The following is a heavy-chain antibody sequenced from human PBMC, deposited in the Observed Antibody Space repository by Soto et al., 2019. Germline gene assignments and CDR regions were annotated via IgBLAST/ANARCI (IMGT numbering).Heavy chain of an antibody. D-gene: IGHD2-2*01. Sequence: PGGSLRRSWVASGFTFSTHAMSWGRQVPGKGLEWVSTFSGSGGNIYYGESVKGRFTISSDDPKNTLYLDMNSLRVEDTAVYYCAKDPPWTVGPLAMDVWGQGTTVTVSS. J-gene: IGHJ6*02. CDR2: FSGSGGNI. CDR3: AKDPPWTVGPLAMDV. V-gene: IGHV3-23*01. CDR1: GFTFSTHA.